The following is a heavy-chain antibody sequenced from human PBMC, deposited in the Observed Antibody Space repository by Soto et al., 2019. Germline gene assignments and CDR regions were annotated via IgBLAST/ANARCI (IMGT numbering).Heavy chain of an antibody. J-gene: IGHJ6*02. CDR3: ARDENDYDSSGYSYYYGMDV. Sequence: SVKVSCKASGGTFSSYAISWVRQAPGQGLEWMGGIIPIFGTANYAQKFQGRVTITADESTSTAYMELSSLRSEDTAVYYCARDENDYDSSGYSYYYGMDVWGQGTTVTVS. V-gene: IGHV1-69*13. CDR1: GGTFSSYA. D-gene: IGHD3-22*01. CDR2: IIPIFGTA.